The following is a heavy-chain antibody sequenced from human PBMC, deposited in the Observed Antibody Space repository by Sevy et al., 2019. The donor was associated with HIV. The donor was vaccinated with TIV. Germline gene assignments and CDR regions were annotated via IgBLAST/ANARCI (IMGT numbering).Heavy chain of an antibody. V-gene: IGHV3-21*01. D-gene: IGHD6-19*01. CDR1: GFTFSSYS. Sequence: GESLKISCAASGFTFSSYSMNWVRQAPGKGLEWVSSISSSSSYIYDADSVKGLFTVSRDNSKNTLYLQLTSLRPEDTAVYSCARDRHAAGTRDFAYWGQGTLVTGSS. CDR2: ISSSSSYI. CDR3: ARDRHAAGTRDFAY. J-gene: IGHJ4*02.